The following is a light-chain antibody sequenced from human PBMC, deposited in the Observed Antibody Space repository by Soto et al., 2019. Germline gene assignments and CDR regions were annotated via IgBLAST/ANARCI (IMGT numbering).Light chain of an antibody. CDR1: SSDVGNYNL. Sequence: QSALAQPASVSGSPGQSITISCTGTSSDVGNYNLVSWYQQYPGKAPKLMIYEVSKRPSGVSNRFSGSKSSNTASLTISGLQAEDEADYYCCSYAGSSSAVFGGGTQLTVL. J-gene: IGLJ7*01. CDR3: CSYAGSSSAV. CDR2: EVS. V-gene: IGLV2-23*02.